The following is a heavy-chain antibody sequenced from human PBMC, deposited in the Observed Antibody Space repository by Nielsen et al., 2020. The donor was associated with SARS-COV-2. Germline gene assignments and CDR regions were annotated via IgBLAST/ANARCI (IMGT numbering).Heavy chain of an antibody. D-gene: IGHD3-16*02. CDR2: INPSGGST. V-gene: IGHV1-46*01. CDR3: AREYYDYVWGSYRSRGELDY. J-gene: IGHJ4*02. Sequence: WVRQAPGQGLEWMGIINPSGGSTSYAQKFQGRVTITADESTSTAYMELSSLRSEDTAVYYCAREYYDYVWGSYRSRGELDYWGQGTLVTVSS.